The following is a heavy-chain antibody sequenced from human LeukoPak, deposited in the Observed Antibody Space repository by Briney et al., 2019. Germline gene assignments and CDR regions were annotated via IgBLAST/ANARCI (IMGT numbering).Heavy chain of an antibody. V-gene: IGHV4-38-2*02. J-gene: IGHJ4*02. CDR3: ARGGGYGSGSSY. Sequence: SETLSLTCTVSGYSISSGYYWGWIRQPPGKGLEWIGSIYHSGSTYYNPSLKSRVTISVDTSKNQFSLKLTSVTAADTAVYYCARGGGYGSGSSYWGQGTLVTVSS. CDR2: IYHSGST. D-gene: IGHD3-10*01. CDR1: GYSISSGYY.